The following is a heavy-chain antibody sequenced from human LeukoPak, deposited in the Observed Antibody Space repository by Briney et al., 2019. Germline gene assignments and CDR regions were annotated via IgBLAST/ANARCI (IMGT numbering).Heavy chain of an antibody. Sequence: PSQTLSLTCTVSGGSISSGGYYWSWIRQPPGKGLEWIGYIYHSGSTYYNPSLKSRVTISVDTSKNQFSLKLSSVTAADTAVYYCARGKTRYSPSLLYYFDYWGQGTLVTVSS. D-gene: IGHD6-13*01. CDR1: GGSISSGGYY. CDR3: ARGKTRYSPSLLYYFDY. J-gene: IGHJ4*02. V-gene: IGHV4-30-2*01. CDR2: IYHSGST.